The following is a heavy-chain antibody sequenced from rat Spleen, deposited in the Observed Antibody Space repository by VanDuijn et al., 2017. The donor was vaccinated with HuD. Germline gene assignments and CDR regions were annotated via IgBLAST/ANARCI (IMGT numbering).Heavy chain of an antibody. J-gene: IGHJ2*01. CDR1: FYSITSSYR. Sequence: EVQLQESGPGLVKPSQSLSLTCSVTFYSITSSYRWSWVRKFPGNKLEWMGYIDSAGSTNYNPSLKSRISITRDTSKNQFFLQVNSVTTEDTATYYRARHGYNSYFDYWGQGVMVTVSS. D-gene: IGHD1-9*01. CDR3: ARHGYNSYFDY. V-gene: IGHV3-3*01. CDR2: IDSAGST.